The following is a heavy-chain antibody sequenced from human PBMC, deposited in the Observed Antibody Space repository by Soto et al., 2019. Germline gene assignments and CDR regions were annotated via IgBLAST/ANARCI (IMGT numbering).Heavy chain of an antibody. V-gene: IGHV4-34*01. CDR3: ARLGLPRNYDY. J-gene: IGHJ4*02. CDR2: INHSGST. Sequence: PSETPSLTCAVYGWSFCGYYWSWIRQPPGKGLEWIGEINHSGSTNYNPSLKSRVTISVDTSKNQSSLKLSSVTAADTAVYYCARLGLPRNYDYWGQGTLVTVSS. D-gene: IGHD3-16*01. CDR1: GWSFCGYY.